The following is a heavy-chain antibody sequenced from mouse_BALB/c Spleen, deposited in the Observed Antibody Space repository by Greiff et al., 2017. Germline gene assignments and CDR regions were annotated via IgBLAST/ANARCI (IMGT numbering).Heavy chain of an antibody. D-gene: IGHD1-1*01. CDR2: ISDGGSYT. V-gene: IGHV5-4*02. CDR1: GFTFSDYY. CDR3: ARGEYYAFDY. J-gene: IGHJ2*01. Sequence: EVKLMESGGGLVKPGGSLKLSCAASGFTFSDYYMYWVRQTPEKRLEWVATISDGGSYTYYPDSVKGRFTISRDNAKNNLYLQMSSLKSEDTAMYYCARGEYYAFDYWGQGTTLTVSS.